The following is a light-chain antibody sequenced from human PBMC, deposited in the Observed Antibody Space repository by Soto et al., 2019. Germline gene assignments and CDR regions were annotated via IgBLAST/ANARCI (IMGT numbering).Light chain of an antibody. CDR1: QSVSSSY. V-gene: IGKV3-20*01. Sequence: EIVLTRCPGTLSLSPGEIATLSCGGSQSVSSSYLAWYQQKPGQAPRLLIYGASSRATGIPDRFSGSGSGTDFTLTISRLEPQDFAVYYCQQYGSSWTFGQGTKVDIK. CDR2: GAS. CDR3: QQYGSSWT. J-gene: IGKJ1*01.